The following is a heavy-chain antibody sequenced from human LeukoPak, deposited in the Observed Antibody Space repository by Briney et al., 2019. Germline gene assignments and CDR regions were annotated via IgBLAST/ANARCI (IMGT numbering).Heavy chain of an antibody. CDR1: GYTLTELS. V-gene: IGHV1-24*01. Sequence: ASVKVSRKVSGYTLTELSMHWVRQAPGKGLEWMGGFDPEDGETIYAQKFQGRVTMTEDTSTDTAYMELSSLRSEDTAVYYCATGGITIFGVALDYWGQGTLVTVSS. J-gene: IGHJ4*02. CDR2: FDPEDGET. D-gene: IGHD3-3*01. CDR3: ATGGITIFGVALDY.